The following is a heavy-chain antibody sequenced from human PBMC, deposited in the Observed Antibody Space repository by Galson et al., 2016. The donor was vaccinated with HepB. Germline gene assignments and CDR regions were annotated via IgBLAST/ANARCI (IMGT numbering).Heavy chain of an antibody. CDR3: ARDMGSPSVFFRGST. CDR1: GDSISSSY. V-gene: IGHV4-4*07. Sequence: SETLSLTCSVSGDSISSSYWSWIRQTAGKGLEWIGRIYTTGTTSYNPSLKGRVTMSVDTSKNQFYLKLSSVTAADTAVYYCARDMGSPSVFFRGSTWGQGTLVTVSS. CDR2: IYTTGTT. D-gene: IGHD6-13*01. J-gene: IGHJ4*02.